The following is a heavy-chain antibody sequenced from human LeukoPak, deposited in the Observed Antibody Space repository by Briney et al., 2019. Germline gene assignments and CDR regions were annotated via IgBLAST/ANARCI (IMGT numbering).Heavy chain of an antibody. D-gene: IGHD3-10*01. CDR3: AKGESHPKYYFDY. V-gene: IGHV3-23*01. J-gene: IGHJ4*02. CDR1: GFTFSTYA. CDR2: ISGSDGRA. Sequence: GGSLRLSCAASGFTFSTYAMRWVRQAPGKGLEWVSTISGSDGRAHYADSVKGRFTISRDNSKNTLYLQMNSLRAEDTAVYYCAKGESHPKYYFDYWGQGTLVTVSS.